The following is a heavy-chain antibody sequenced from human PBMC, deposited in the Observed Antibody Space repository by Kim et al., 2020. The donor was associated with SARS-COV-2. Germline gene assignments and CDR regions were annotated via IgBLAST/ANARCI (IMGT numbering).Heavy chain of an antibody. J-gene: IGHJ4*02. D-gene: IGHD3-3*01. V-gene: IGHV3-33*01. Sequence: GGSLRLSCAASGFTFSYYDMQWVRQAPGKGLEWVAAIWDDDKYYADSVTGRFTISRDNSKKMLYLQMNSLRAEDTAVYYCAVRFDYWGQGTLVTVSS. CDR3: AVRFDY. CDR1: GFTFSYYD. CDR2: IWDDDK.